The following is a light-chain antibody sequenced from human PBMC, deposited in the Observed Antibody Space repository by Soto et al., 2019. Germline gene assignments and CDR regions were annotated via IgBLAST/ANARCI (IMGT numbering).Light chain of an antibody. CDR1: QSVSNNY. J-gene: IGKJ2*01. V-gene: IGKV3-20*01. CDR2: GSS. CDR3: HQYGSSPPYT. Sequence: EVVLTQSPGTLSLSPGESATLSCRASQSVSNNYFAWYQQKPGQAPRLLIFGSSDRATGIPDRFSGSGSGTDVTLTISRLEPEDFAVYYCHQYGSSPPYTFGQGTKMETK.